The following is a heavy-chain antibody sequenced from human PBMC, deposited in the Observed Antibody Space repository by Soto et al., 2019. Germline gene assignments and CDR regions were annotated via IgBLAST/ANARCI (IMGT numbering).Heavy chain of an antibody. CDR1: GFTFSSYA. Sequence: GGSLRLSCAASGFTFSSYAMSWVRQAPGKGLEWVSAISGSGGSTYYADSVKGRFTISRDNSKNTLYLQMNSLRAEDTAVYYCARDRGAILYNWFDPWGQGTLVTVSS. CDR3: ARDRGAILYNWFDP. V-gene: IGHV3-23*01. D-gene: IGHD3-10*01. J-gene: IGHJ5*02. CDR2: ISGSGGST.